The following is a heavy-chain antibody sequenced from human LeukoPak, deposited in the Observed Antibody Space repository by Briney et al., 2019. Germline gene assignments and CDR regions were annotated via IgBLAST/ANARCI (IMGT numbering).Heavy chain of an antibody. D-gene: IGHD3-3*01. CDR2: NYTSGST. V-gene: IGHV4-61*02. Sequence: SETLSLTCTVSGGSISSGSYYWSWIRQPAGKGLEWIERNYTSGSTNYNPSLKSRVTISVDTSKNQFSLKLSSVTAADTAVYYCARQGQGSDFWSGRGDAFDIWGQGTMVTVSS. CDR1: GGSISSGSYY. CDR3: ARQGQGSDFWSGRGDAFDI. J-gene: IGHJ3*02.